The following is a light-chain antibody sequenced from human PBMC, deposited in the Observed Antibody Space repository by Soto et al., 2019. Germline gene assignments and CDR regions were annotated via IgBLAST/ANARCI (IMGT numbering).Light chain of an antibody. Sequence: AIQLTQSPSSLSASVGDRVTITCRASQGISSALAWYQQQPVKAPKLLIYDASSLESGVPSRFSGSGSGTDFTLTISSQQPEDFATYYCQQFNNYLYPFRQGTTLEIK. V-gene: IGKV1D-13*01. CDR2: DAS. J-gene: IGKJ2*01. CDR3: QQFNNYLYP. CDR1: QGISSA.